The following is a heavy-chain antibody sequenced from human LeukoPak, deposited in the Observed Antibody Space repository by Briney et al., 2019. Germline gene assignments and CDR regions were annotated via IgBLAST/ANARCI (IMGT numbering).Heavy chain of an antibody. D-gene: IGHD1-26*01. V-gene: IGHV4-39*07. CDR1: GASISIISYY. CDR2: IYYSGNT. CDR3: ARVSAEGATDY. Sequence: SETLSLTCTVSGASISIISYYWGWIRQPPGKGLEWIGSIYYSGNTYYNPSLKSRVTISVDTSKNQFSLKLSSVTAADTAVYYCARVSAEGATDYWGQGTLVTVSS. J-gene: IGHJ4*02.